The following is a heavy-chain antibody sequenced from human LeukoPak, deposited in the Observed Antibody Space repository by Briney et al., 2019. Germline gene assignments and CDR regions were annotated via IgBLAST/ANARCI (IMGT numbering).Heavy chain of an antibody. CDR1: GFIFSTYS. Sequence: GGSLRLSCTASGFIFSTYSMIWVRQAPGKGLEWVSSISSTSGNKYYADSVKGRFTIFRDNAKNSLYLQMNSLRAEDTAVYYCAKDTPDSSAYYLENWGQGTLVTVSS. CDR3: AKDTPDSSAYYLEN. J-gene: IGHJ4*02. V-gene: IGHV3-21*01. CDR2: ISSTSGNK. D-gene: IGHD3-22*01.